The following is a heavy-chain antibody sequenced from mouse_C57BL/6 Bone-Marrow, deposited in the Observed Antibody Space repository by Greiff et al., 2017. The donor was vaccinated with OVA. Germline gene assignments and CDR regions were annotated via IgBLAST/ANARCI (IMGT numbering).Heavy chain of an antibody. CDR2: ISSGSSTI. CDR3: ARSYYYGSSPTDY. D-gene: IGHD1-1*01. J-gene: IGHJ2*01. CDR1: GFTFSDYG. V-gene: IGHV5-17*01. Sequence: EVQVVESGGGLVKPGGSLKLSCAASGFTFSDYGMHWVRQAPEKGLEWVAYISSGSSTIYSADTVKGRFTISRDNAKKTLFLQMTRLRSEDTAMYYCARSYYYGSSPTDYWGQGTTLTVSS.